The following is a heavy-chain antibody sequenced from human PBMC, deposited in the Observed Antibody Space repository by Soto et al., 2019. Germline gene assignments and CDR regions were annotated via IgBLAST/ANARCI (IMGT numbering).Heavy chain of an antibody. J-gene: IGHJ4*02. CDR1: GGSISSSSYY. CDR2: IYYSGST. V-gene: IGHV4-39*02. Sequence: QLQLQESGPGLVKPSETLSLTCTVSGGSISSSSYYWGWIRQPPGKGLEWIGSIYYSGSTYYNPSLKRRVTISADTSKTHFPLKLSSVPAADTAVYYCARDLGYCSGGSCYSEFDYWGQGPLVTVSS. D-gene: IGHD2-15*01. CDR3: ARDLGYCSGGSCYSEFDY.